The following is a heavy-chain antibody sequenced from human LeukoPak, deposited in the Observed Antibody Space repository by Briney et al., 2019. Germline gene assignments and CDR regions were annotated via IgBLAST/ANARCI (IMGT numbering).Heavy chain of an antibody. CDR1: GYTLTALA. CDR3: ATLEPEPGDFGGLAY. D-gene: IGHD4-17*01. Sequence: ASVKVSCKVSGYTLTALALHWVRQAPGKGFEWIGGFDSEEYDTIYAQKFQGRVTMTENTSTDTAYMELSSLYFEDTAVYYCATLEPEPGDFGGLAYWGQGTLVTVSS. CDR2: FDSEEYDT. J-gene: IGHJ4*02. V-gene: IGHV1-24*01.